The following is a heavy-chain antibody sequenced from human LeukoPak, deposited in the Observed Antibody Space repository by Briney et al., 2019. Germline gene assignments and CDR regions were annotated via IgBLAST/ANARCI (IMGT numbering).Heavy chain of an antibody. CDR3: AKGQAAAGEYPVDY. J-gene: IGHJ4*02. Sequence: GRSLRLSCAASGFTFDDYAMHWVRQAPGKGLEWVSGIRWNSGSIGYADSVKGRFTISRDHAKNSLYLQMNSLRAEDMALYYGAKGQAAAGEYPVDYWGQGTLVTVSS. CDR1: GFTFDDYA. CDR2: IRWNSGSI. D-gene: IGHD6-13*01. V-gene: IGHV3-9*03.